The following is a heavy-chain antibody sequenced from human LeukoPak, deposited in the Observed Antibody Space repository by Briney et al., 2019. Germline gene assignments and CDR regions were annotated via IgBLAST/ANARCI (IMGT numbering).Heavy chain of an antibody. D-gene: IGHD1-26*01. V-gene: IGHV3-23*01. CDR1: GFTFSSYA. CDR2: ISGSGGST. CDR3: AKLEIVGARGLDY. J-gene: IGHJ4*02. Sequence: ESGGSLRLSCAASGFTFSSYAMSWVRQAPGKGLEWVSAISGSGGSTYYADSVKGRFTISRDNSKNTLYLQMNSLRAEDTAVYYCAKLEIVGARGLDYWGQGTLVTVSS.